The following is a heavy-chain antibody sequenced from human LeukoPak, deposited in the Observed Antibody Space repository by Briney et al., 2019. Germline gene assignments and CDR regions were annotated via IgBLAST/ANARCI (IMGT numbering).Heavy chain of an antibody. CDR3: ARAPPLGFGELWFDY. Sequence: GGSLRLSCAASGFTFSSYAMNWVRQAPGQGLEWVSAISGSGGSTYYADSVKGRFTISRDNSKNTLYLQMNSLRAEDTAVYYCARAPPLGFGELWFDYWGQGTLVTVSS. CDR2: ISGSGGST. V-gene: IGHV3-23*01. J-gene: IGHJ4*02. D-gene: IGHD3-10*01. CDR1: GFTFSSYA.